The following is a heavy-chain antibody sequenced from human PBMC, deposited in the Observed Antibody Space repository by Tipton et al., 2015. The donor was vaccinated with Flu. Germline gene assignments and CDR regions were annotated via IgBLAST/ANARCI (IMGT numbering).Heavy chain of an antibody. D-gene: IGHD3-10*01. CDR2: IWYDGSKK. Sequence: SLRLSCAASGFIFNKYGMHWVRQAPGKGLEWVAVIWYDGSKKYYADSVKGRYAICRDEFKNTLYLQMNSLRDEDTAVYYCARACRGFQGVGDTFDFWSHGTMVTVSS. CDR1: GFIFNKYG. CDR3: ARACRGFQGVGDTFDF. V-gene: IGHV3-33*01. J-gene: IGHJ3*01.